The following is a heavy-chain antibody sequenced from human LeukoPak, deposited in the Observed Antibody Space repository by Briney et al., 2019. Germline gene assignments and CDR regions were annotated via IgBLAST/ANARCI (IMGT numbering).Heavy chain of an antibody. CDR1: GGSISSSSYY. D-gene: IGHD5-12*01. CDR2: INHSGST. Sequence: PSETLSLTCTVSGGSISSSSYYWGWLRQSPGKGLEWIGEINHSGSTNYNPSLKSRVTISVDTSKNQFSLKLSSVTAADTAVYYCARNIVAGEYYFDYWGQGTLVTVSS. V-gene: IGHV4-39*07. J-gene: IGHJ4*02. CDR3: ARNIVAGEYYFDY.